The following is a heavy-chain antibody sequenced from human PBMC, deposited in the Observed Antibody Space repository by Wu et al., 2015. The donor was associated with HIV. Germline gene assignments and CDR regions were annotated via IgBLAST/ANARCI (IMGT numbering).Heavy chain of an antibody. CDR3: ARGHYYDTSSSPMY. D-gene: IGHD3-22*01. Sequence: QVHLVQSGADVKKPGASVKVACKSSGYIFSDFGIHWVRQTPREGLEWMGWISAQNGNTKYAQKFQGRVTMTTETSSSTAYMELRSLRSDDTAVYFCARGHYYDTSSSPMYWGPGTRVTVSS. V-gene: IGHV1-18*01. CDR1: GYIFSDFG. J-gene: IGHJ4*02. CDR2: ISAQNGNT.